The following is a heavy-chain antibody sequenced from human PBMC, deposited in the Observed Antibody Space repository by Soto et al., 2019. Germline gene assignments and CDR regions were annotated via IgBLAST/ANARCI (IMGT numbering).Heavy chain of an antibody. CDR2: IFTRDSET. CDR3: ARGYFDSGHGYDL. Sequence: EQLEQSGAEVKKPGESLKISCKGPGHLFNNHWIGWVRQTPGKGLEWMGLIFTRDSETKTSPSFQGHVSFSVDNSINTVYLQWTSLKTMDTGIYFCARGYFDSGHGYDLWGQGTLVTVSS. J-gene: IGHJ5*02. D-gene: IGHD3-10*01. V-gene: IGHV5-51*01. CDR1: GHLFNNHW.